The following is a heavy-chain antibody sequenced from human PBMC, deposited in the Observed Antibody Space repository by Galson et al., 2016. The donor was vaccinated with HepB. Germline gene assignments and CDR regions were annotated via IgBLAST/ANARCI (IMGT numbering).Heavy chain of an antibody. V-gene: IGHV4-59*08. J-gene: IGHJ6*02. D-gene: IGHD1-7*01. CDR1: GGSISSYY. CDR3: ARLPITGTFSGLDV. CDR2: IYFRGSS. Sequence: SETLSLTCTVSGGSISSYYWTWIRQPPGKGLEWIGYIYFRGSSNYNPSLKSRVAISLNMSKNQLSLRLNSVTAADTAVYYCARLPITGTFSGLDVWGQGTTVTVSS.